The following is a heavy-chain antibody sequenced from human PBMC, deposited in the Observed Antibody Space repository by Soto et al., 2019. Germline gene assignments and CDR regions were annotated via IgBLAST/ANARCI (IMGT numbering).Heavy chain of an antibody. D-gene: IGHD3-10*01. Sequence: GGSLRLSCAASGFTFSSYAMSWVRQAPGKGLEWVSAISGSGGSTYYADSVKGRFTISRDNSKNTLYLQTNSLRAEDTALYYCAHIGELSRFDYWGQGTLVTVSS. V-gene: IGHV3-23*01. J-gene: IGHJ4*02. CDR1: GFTFSSYA. CDR3: AHIGELSRFDY. CDR2: ISGSGGST.